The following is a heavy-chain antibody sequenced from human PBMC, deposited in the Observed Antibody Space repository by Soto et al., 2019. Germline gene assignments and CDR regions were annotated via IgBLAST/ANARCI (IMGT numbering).Heavy chain of an antibody. Sequence: QVQLVQSGAEVKKPGASVRVSCKASGYTFPTYAMLWVRQAPGQRLEWMGWINTANGNTKYSQKIQGRVTITRDTSASTAYMELSSLKSEDTAVFYCARDLGNPYYFNYWGQGTLVTVSS. CDR2: INTANGNT. CDR1: GYTFPTYA. V-gene: IGHV1-3*04. CDR3: ARDLGNPYYFNY. D-gene: IGHD3-16*01. J-gene: IGHJ4*02.